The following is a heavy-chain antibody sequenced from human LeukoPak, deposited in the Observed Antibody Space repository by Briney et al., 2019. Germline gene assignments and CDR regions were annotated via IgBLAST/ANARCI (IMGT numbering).Heavy chain of an antibody. J-gene: IGHJ4*02. CDR3: ARASCSGGSCYYNDY. D-gene: IGHD2-15*01. V-gene: IGHV3-21*01. Sequence: PGGSLRLSCAASGFTFSSYSMNWVRQAPGKGLEWVSSISSSSSYIYYADSVKGRFTISRDNAKNSLYLQMNSLRAEDTAVYYCARASCSGGSCYYNDYWGQGTLVTVSS. CDR1: GFTFSSYS. CDR2: ISSSSSYI.